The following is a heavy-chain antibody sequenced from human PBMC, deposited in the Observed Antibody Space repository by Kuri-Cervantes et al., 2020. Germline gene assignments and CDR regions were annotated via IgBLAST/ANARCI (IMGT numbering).Heavy chain of an antibody. J-gene: IGHJ4*02. CDR2: INQDGSHT. CDR1: GFTVSSNY. Sequence: GESLKISCAASGFTVSSNYMSWVRQAPGKGLEWVANINQDGSHTYYVDSVKGRFTIARDNAKNSLFLQINSLRAEDTAVYRCARYCTSSSCSRGLDCWGQGTLVTVSS. V-gene: IGHV3-7*01. D-gene: IGHD2-2*01. CDR3: ARYCTSSSCSRGLDC.